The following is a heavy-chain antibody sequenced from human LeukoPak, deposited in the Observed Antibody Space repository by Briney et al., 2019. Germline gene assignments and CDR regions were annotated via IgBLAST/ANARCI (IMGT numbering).Heavy chain of an antibody. CDR1: GFTFSSYA. J-gene: IGHJ4*02. V-gene: IGHV3-23*01. CDR3: ARDSRIAARLFDY. CDR2: ISGSGGST. Sequence: GGSLRLSCAASGFTFSSYAMSWVRQAPGKGLEWVSAISGSGGSTYYADSVKGRFTISRDNAKNSLYLQMNSLRAEDTAVYYCARDSRIAARLFDYWGQGTLVTVSS. D-gene: IGHD6-6*01.